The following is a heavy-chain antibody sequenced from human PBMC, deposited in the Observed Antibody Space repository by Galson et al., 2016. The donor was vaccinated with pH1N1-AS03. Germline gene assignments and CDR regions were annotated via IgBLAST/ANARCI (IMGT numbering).Heavy chain of an antibody. D-gene: IGHD3-3*01. CDR3: AGQQNRRHYDFWSGARGFDS. V-gene: IGHV1-69*05. CDR2: FIPVFNTV. J-gene: IGHJ4*02. Sequence: SVKVSCKASGYTFTKYAIHWVRQAPGQGLEWLGGFIPVFNTVKYEQKFQGRVTITTDESTSTAYMEVRSLRSEDTAVYYCAGQQNRRHYDFWSGARGFDSWGQGTLVTVSS. CDR1: GYTFTKYA.